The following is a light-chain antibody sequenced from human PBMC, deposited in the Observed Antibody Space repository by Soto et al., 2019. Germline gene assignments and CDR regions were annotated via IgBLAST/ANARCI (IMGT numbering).Light chain of an antibody. CDR1: NSDIGAYNY. CDR2: EVS. J-gene: IGLJ2*01. Sequence: QSALTQPASVSGSPGQSITIFCTGTNSDIGAYNYVSWYQHHPGKAPKVLIYEVSNRPSGVSSRFSGSKSGNTASLTIFGLQAEDEANYYCTSYTSSNTVVFGGGTKLTVL. V-gene: IGLV2-14*01. CDR3: TSYTSSNTVV.